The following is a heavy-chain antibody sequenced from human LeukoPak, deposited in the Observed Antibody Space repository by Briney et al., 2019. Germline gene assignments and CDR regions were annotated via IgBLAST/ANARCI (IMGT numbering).Heavy chain of an antibody. CDR3: ARATPYYDILTGYSQGYYFDY. CDR1: GYTFTSYG. J-gene: IGHJ4*02. Sequence: ASMKVSCKASGYTFTSYGISWVRQAPGQGLEWMGWISAYNGNTNYAQKLQGRVTMTTDTSTSTAYMELRSLRSDDTAVYYCARATPYYDILTGYSQGYYFDYWGQGTLVTVSS. V-gene: IGHV1-18*01. D-gene: IGHD3-9*01. CDR2: ISAYNGNT.